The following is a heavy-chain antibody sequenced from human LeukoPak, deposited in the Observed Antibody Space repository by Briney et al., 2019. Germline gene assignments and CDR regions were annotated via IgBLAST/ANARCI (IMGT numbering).Heavy chain of an antibody. CDR3: ARDTDFWSGTIDY. V-gene: IGHV3-21*01. J-gene: IGHJ4*02. CDR2: ISSSSSYI. D-gene: IGHD3-3*01. Sequence: KTGGSLRLSCAASGFTFSSYSMNWVRQAPGKGLEWVSSISSSSSYIYYADSVKGRFTISRDNAKNSLYLQMNSLRAEDTAVYYCARDTDFWSGTIDYWGQGTLVTVSS. CDR1: GFTFSSYS.